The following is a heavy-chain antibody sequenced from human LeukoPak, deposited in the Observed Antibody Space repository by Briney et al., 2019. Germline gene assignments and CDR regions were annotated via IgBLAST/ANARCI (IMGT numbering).Heavy chain of an antibody. J-gene: IGHJ6*02. D-gene: IGHD6-13*01. CDR3: AILPGIAAAGHYYYGMDV. CDR2: ISGSGGTT. V-gene: IGHV3-23*01. CDR1: GFTFSSYA. Sequence: PGGSLRLSCAASGFTFSSYAMSWVRQAPGKGPEWVSSISGSGGTTYYADSVKGRFTISRDISKNTLYLQMNSLRAEDTAVYYCAILPGIAAAGHYYYGMDVWGQGTTVTVSS.